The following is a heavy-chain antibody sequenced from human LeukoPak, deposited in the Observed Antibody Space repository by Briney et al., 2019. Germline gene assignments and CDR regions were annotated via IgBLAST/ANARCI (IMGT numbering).Heavy chain of an antibody. Sequence: ASVKVCCKASGYTFTSYGMHWVSQAPGQRLEWMGWINAGNGNTKYSQKFQGRVTITRDTSASTAYMELSSLRSEDTAVYYCARAIYCSSTSCYYLPYYYGMDVRGKGTTVTVSS. V-gene: IGHV1-3*01. D-gene: IGHD2-2*01. CDR1: GYTFTSYG. CDR2: INAGNGNT. CDR3: ARAIYCSSTSCYYLPYYYGMDV. J-gene: IGHJ6*04.